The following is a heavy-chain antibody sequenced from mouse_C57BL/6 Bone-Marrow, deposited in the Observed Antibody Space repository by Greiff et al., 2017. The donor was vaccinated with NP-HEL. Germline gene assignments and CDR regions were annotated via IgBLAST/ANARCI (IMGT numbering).Heavy chain of an antibody. Sequence: VQLKESGPELVKPGASVKMSCKASGYTFTDYNMHWVKQSHGKSLEWIGYINPNNGGTSYNQKFKGKATLTVNKSSSTAYMELRSLTSEDSAVYYCARSSDGYLWYFDVWGTGTTVTVSS. CDR1: GYTFTDYN. J-gene: IGHJ1*03. CDR2: INPNNGGT. CDR3: ARSSDGYLWYFDV. D-gene: IGHD2-3*01. V-gene: IGHV1-22*01.